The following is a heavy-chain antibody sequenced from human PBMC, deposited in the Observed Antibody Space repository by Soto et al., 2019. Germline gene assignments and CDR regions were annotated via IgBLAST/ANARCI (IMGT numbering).Heavy chain of an antibody. J-gene: IGHJ4*02. CDR2: INQSGST. D-gene: IGHD6-13*01. CDR1: VGSFSGYY. CDR3: ARSQGSSGSTPLDY. Sequence: QVQLQQWGAGLLKPSETLSLTCAVYVGSFSGYYWSWIRQPPGKGLEWIGEINQSGSTNYNPSLKSRVTISVHTSKNDFSLKLSSVTAADTAVYYCARSQGSSGSTPLDYWGQGTLVTVSS. V-gene: IGHV4-34*01.